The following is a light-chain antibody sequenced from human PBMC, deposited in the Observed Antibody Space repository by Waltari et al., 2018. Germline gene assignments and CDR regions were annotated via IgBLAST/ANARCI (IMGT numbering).Light chain of an antibody. Sequence: QSVLTPPPSLSATPGQRVTISCSGGDSDIGTHFVAWYQQFPGAAPKLLIFDNNRRPVGIPDRFSGSKSGASATLDITGLQTGDEADYYCGTWDGSLSAPVFGGGTKLTV. CDR2: DNN. V-gene: IGLV1-51*01. CDR3: GTWDGSLSAPV. J-gene: IGLJ2*01. CDR1: DSDIGTHF.